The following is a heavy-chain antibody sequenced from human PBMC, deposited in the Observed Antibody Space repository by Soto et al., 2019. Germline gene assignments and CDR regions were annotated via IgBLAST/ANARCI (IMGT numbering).Heavy chain of an antibody. CDR2: ISGSGATK. CDR3: ARAIRGFSYVVDY. D-gene: IGHD5-18*01. CDR1: GFTFSDYY. Sequence: PGGSLRLSCAASGFTFSDYYMSWVRQAPGKGLEWVSYISGSGATKYYADSVKGRFTISRDNARNSLYLQMSSLSDEDTAVYYCARAIRGFSYVVDYWGQGTLVTVSS. V-gene: IGHV3-11*04. J-gene: IGHJ4*02.